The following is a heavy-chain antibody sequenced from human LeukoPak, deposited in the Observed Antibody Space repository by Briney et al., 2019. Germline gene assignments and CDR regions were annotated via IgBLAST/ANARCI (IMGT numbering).Heavy chain of an antibody. CDR2: IIPIFGTA. V-gene: IGHV1-69*01. J-gene: IGHJ5*02. CDR3: ARGGPDIVVVPAAKRVYNWFDP. Sequence: SVKVSCKASGGTFSSYTISWVRQAPGQGLEWMGGIIPIFGTANYAQKFQGRVTITADESTSTAYMELSSLRSEDTAVYYCARGGPDIVVVPAAKRVYNWFDPWGQGTLVTVSS. CDR1: GGTFSSYT. D-gene: IGHD2-2*01.